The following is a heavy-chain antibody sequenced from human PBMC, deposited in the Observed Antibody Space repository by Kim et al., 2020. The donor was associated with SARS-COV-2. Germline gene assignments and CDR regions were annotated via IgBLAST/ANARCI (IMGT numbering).Heavy chain of an antibody. V-gene: IGHV3-30*07. CDR3: ARDLGASLAGTKPDYYGMDV. Sequence: RFTISRDNSKTTLYLQMNSLRAEDTAVYYCARDLGASLAGTKPDYYGMDVWGQGTTVTVSS. J-gene: IGHJ6*02. D-gene: IGHD6-19*01.